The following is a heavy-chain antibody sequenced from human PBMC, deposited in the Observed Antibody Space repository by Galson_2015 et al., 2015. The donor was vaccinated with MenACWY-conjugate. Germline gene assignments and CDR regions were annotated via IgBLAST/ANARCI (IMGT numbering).Heavy chain of an antibody. J-gene: IGHJ4*02. V-gene: IGHV1-46*01. Sequence: SVKVSCKASGYSFTMYSIQWVRQAPGQGLEWVGIINPSGGSTTHAQKLQGRVTMTRDTSTNTIYMELSSLRSDDTAVYYCARGMGDYWGQGTLVTVSS. CDR1: GYSFTMYS. CDR3: ARGMGDY. CDR2: INPSGGST. D-gene: IGHD1-26*01.